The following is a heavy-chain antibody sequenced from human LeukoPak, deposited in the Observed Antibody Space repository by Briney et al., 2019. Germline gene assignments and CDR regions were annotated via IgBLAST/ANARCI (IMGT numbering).Heavy chain of an antibody. Sequence: SETLSLTCTVSGGSISSYYWSWIRQPPGKGLEWIGYINNSGSTNYNPSLKSRVTISVDTSKNQFSLKLSSVTAADTAVYYCARHGAPYYHDSSGPNWFDPWGQGTLVTVSS. J-gene: IGHJ5*02. CDR2: INNSGST. D-gene: IGHD3-22*01. CDR1: GGSISSYY. V-gene: IGHV4-59*08. CDR3: ARHGAPYYHDSSGPNWFDP.